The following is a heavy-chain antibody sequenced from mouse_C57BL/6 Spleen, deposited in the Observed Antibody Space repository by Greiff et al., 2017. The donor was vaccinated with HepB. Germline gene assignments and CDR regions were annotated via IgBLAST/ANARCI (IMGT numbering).Heavy chain of an antibody. Sequence: VQLQQSGAELVKPGASVKISCKASGYTFTDYYINWVKQRPGQGLEWIGKIGPGSGSTYYNEKFKGKATLTADISSSTAYMQLSSLTSEDSAVYFCARSPVYYGNLAYAMDYWGQGTSVTVSS. J-gene: IGHJ4*01. D-gene: IGHD1-1*01. CDR1: GYTFTDYY. CDR2: IGPGSGST. CDR3: ARSPVYYGNLAYAMDY. V-gene: IGHV1-77*01.